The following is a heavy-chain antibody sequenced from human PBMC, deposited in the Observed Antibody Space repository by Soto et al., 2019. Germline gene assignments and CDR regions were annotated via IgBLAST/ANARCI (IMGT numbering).Heavy chain of an antibody. CDR3: AMGGSPYVWFNEF. Sequence: QERLVQSGAEVKKPGSSMKISCKASGGLFSSFAISWVRQAPGRGLEWMGVIIPVFGTTNYAQKFQDRVTITADESTNTAYMELSSLRYEDTAIYYCAMGGSPYVWFNEFWGQGALVTVTS. CDR2: IIPVFGTT. J-gene: IGHJ4*02. CDR1: GGLFSSFA. V-gene: IGHV1-69*01. D-gene: IGHD1-26*01.